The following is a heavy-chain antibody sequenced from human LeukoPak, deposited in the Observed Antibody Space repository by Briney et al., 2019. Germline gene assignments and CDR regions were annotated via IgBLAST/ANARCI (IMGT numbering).Heavy chain of an antibody. D-gene: IGHD3-22*01. CDR3: ASAIRYYDSSGYPPHYYYYYGMDV. V-gene: IGHV5-51*01. J-gene: IGHJ6*02. Sequence: GEALKISCKGSGYGFTSYWIGWGRRMPGKGLEWMGIIYPGDSDTRYSPSFQGQVTISADKSISTAYLQWSSLKASDTAMYYCASAIRYYDSSGYPPHYYYYYGMDVWGQGTTVTVSS. CDR2: IYPGDSDT. CDR1: GYGFTSYW.